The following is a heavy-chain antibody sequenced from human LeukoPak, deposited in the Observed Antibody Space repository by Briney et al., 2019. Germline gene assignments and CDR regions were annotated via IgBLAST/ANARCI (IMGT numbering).Heavy chain of an antibody. CDR2: MNPNSGNT. D-gene: IGHD3-22*01. Sequence: PAASVKVSCKASGYTFTSYDINWVRQATGQGLEWMGWMNPNSGNTGYAQKFQGRVTMTRNTSISTAYMELSSLRSEDTAVYYCARVVIDLYYYGMDVWGQGTTVTVSS. J-gene: IGHJ6*02. CDR1: GYTFTSYD. V-gene: IGHV1-8*01. CDR3: ARVVIDLYYYGMDV.